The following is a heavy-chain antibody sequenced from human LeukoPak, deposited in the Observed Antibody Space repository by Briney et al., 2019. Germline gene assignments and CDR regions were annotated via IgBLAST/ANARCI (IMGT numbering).Heavy chain of an antibody. V-gene: IGHV1-3*01. CDR2: INAGTGNT. CDR3: AREAWERYFDY. J-gene: IGHJ4*02. Sequence: EASVKVSCKASGYTFTSYTMHWVRQAPGQRLEWMGWINAGTGNTKYSQKDQGRVTISRDTSASTAYMELSSLRSEDTAVYYCAREAWERYFDYWGQGTLVTASS. CDR1: GYTFTSYT. D-gene: IGHD1-26*01.